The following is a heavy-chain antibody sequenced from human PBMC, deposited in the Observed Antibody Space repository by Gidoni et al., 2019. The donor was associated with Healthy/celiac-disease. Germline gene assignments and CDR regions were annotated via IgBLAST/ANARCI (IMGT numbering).Heavy chain of an antibody. V-gene: IGHV3-9*01. D-gene: IGHD6-6*01. CDR3: AKAAPPAGMVKLSSPYYFDY. Sequence: EVQLVESGGGLVQPGRSRSPSCPASGFTFDAYAMHWVRQAPGQGLEWVSGISWNSGSIGYADSVKGRFTISRDNAKNSLYLQMNSLRAEDTALYYCAKAAPPAGMVKLSSPYYFDYWGQGTLVTVSS. CDR2: ISWNSGSI. CDR1: GFTFDAYA. J-gene: IGHJ4*02.